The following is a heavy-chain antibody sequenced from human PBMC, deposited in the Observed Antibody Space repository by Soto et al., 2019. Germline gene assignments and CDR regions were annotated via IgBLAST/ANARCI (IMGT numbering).Heavy chain of an antibody. D-gene: IGHD1-26*01. J-gene: IGHJ4*02. CDR3: ARRYGGNFDY. V-gene: IGHV4-59*01. CDR2: IYYSGST. Sequence: PSETLSLTCTVSGGSINNYYWSWIRQPPGKGLVWIVYIYYSGSTNYNPSLKSRVTISVDTSKNQFSLKLSSVTAADTAVYYCARRYGGNFDYWGQGTLVTV. CDR1: GGSINNYY.